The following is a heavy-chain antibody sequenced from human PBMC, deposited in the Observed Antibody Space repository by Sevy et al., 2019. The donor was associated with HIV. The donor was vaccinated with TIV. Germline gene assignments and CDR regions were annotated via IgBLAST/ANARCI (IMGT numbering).Heavy chain of an antibody. J-gene: IGHJ5*02. CDR3: ARADPIVVVPAAKGGWFDP. CDR2: IYHSGST. D-gene: IGHD2-2*01. CDR1: AYSISSGYY. V-gene: IGHV4-38-2*01. Sequence: ETLSLTCAVSAYSISSGYYWGWIRQPPGKGLEWIGSIYHSGSTYYIPSLKSRVTISVDTSKNQFSLKLSSVTAADTAVYYCARADPIVVVPAAKGGWFDPWGQGTLVTVSS.